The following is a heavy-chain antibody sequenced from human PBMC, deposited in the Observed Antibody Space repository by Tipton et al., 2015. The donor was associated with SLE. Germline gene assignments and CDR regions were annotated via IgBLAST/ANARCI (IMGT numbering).Heavy chain of an antibody. CDR1: GFTFSSYG. J-gene: IGHJ4*02. V-gene: IGHV3-30*18. D-gene: IGHD1-1*01. Sequence: SLRLSCAASGFTFSSYGMHWVRQAPGKGLEWVAGVWYDGTNKYYADSVKGRCTISRDNSKNTLYLQMNSLRAEDTAVYYCAKEREMGLNDSPIDHWGQGALVSVSS. CDR2: VWYDGTNK. CDR3: AKEREMGLNDSPIDH.